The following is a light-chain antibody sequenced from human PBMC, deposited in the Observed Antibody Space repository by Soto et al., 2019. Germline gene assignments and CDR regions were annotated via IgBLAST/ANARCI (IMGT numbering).Light chain of an antibody. V-gene: IGKV3-20*01. CDR3: QQYGTSPKT. CDR1: QSVSSSY. J-gene: IGKJ1*01. Sequence: EIVLTQSPGTLSLSPGERATLSCRASQSVSSSYLAWYQQKPGQAPRLLIYDASGRATGIPDRFSGSGSGTEFTLTISRLEPEDFAVYYCQQYGTSPKTFGQGTKVEIK. CDR2: DAS.